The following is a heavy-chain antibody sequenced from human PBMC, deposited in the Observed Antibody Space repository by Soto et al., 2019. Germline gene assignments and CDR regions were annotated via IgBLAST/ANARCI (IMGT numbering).Heavy chain of an antibody. CDR2: ISHSGSTT. CDR1: GFTFSEDY. V-gene: IGHV3-11*01. Sequence: PGGSLRLSCSASGFTFSEDYVSWVRQVPGKGLEWVSYISHSGSTTDYADSVKGRFTISRDNVNNSLFLQMNSLRADDTAVYYCARDFGMDVWGHGITVTVSS. J-gene: IGHJ6*02. CDR3: ARDFGMDV.